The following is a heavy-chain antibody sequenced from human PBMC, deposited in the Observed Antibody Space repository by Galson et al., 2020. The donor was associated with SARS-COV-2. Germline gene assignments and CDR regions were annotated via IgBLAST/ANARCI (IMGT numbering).Heavy chain of an antibody. D-gene: IGHD2-2*02. CDR2: INWNGGSI. CDR1: GFTFDDYG. V-gene: IGHV3-20*04. CDR3: ARGDCSSTSCYKGCYIDV. J-gene: IGHJ6*03. Sequence: PGESLKISCAASGFTFDDYGMSWVRQVPGKGLEWVSGINWNGGSIHFADSVKGRFTISRDNAKNSLYLQMNSLRAEDTALYYCARGDCSSTSCYKGCYIDVWGKGTTVTVSS.